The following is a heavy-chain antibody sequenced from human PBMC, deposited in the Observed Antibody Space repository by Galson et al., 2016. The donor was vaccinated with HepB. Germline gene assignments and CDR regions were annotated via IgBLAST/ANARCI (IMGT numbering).Heavy chain of an antibody. J-gene: IGHJ4*02. D-gene: IGHD6-13*01. CDR3: AKDRYSSNSYFDY. CDR2: INWNGNSI. CDR1: GFTFDDYA. Sequence: SLRLSCAASGFTFDDYAMHWVRQAPGKGLEWVSGINWNGNSIDYADSVEGRFTISRDNAKNSLYLQMNSLRTEDTALYYRAKDRYSSNSYFDYWGQGTLVTVSS. V-gene: IGHV3-9*01.